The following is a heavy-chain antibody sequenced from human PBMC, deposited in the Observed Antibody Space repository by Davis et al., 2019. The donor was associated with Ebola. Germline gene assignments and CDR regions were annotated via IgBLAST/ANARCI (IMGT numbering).Heavy chain of an antibody. CDR2: IYPGDSDT. CDR1: GYSFLSYW. CDR3: ATLSRPPFYCTNTSCFNYYGMDV. Sequence: GESLKISCKASGYSFLSYWIAWVRQMPGKGLEWMGIIYPGDSDTRYSPSFQGQVTISADKSISTAYLQWSSLKASDTAMYYCATLSRPPFYCTNTSCFNYYGMDVWGQGTTVTVSS. J-gene: IGHJ6*02. D-gene: IGHD2-2*01. V-gene: IGHV5-51*01.